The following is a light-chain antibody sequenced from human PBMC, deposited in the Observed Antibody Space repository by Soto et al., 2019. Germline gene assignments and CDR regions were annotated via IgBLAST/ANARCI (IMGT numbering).Light chain of an antibody. CDR3: SSYAHSSTVV. J-gene: IGLJ2*01. V-gene: IGLV2-14*01. CDR1: SSDVGGYNY. CDR2: EVS. Sequence: QSVLTQPASVSGSPGQSITISCTGTSSDVGGYNYVSWYQQHPGKAPKLMIYEVSYRPSGVSNRFSGSKSGNTASLTISGLQAEDEADYYCSSYAHSSTVVFGGGTKSPS.